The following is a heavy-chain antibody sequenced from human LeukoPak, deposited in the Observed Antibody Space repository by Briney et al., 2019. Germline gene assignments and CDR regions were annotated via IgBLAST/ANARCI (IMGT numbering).Heavy chain of an antibody. V-gene: IGHV4-39*07. CDR1: GGSISSSSYY. D-gene: IGHD3-22*01. J-gene: IGHJ1*01. Sequence: SETLSLTCTVYGGSISSSSYYWGWIRQPPGKGLEWIGSIYYSGSTYYNPSLKSRVTISVDTSKNPFSPTLSSVTAADAAVYDCASKGNYDHFQHWGQGTLVTVSS. CDR2: IYYSGST. CDR3: ASKGNYDHFQH.